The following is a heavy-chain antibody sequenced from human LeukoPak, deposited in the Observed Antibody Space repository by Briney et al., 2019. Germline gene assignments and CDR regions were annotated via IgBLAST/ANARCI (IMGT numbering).Heavy chain of an antibody. CDR2: ISYDGSNK. Sequence: PGRSLRLSCAASGFTFSSYAMHWVRQAPGKGLEWVAVISYDGSNKYYADSVKGRFTISRDNSKNTLYLQMNSLRAEDTAVYYCARDRMPYYDILTGYFDYWGQGTLVTVSS. CDR3: ARDRMPYYDILTGYFDY. D-gene: IGHD3-9*01. V-gene: IGHV3-30-3*01. J-gene: IGHJ4*02. CDR1: GFTFSSYA.